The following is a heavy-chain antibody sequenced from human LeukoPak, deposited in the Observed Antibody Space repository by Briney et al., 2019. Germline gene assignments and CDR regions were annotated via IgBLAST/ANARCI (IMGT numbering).Heavy chain of an antibody. CDR3: AKDGSSGSFSYYYYGMDV. CDR1: GFTFITYA. V-gene: IGHV3-23*01. J-gene: IGHJ6*04. D-gene: IGHD3-10*01. Sequence: GGSLRLSCAASGFTFITYAMTWVRQAPGKGLEWVSAISGSGGSTYYADSVKGRFTISRDNSKNTLYLQMNSLRAEDTAVYYCAKDGSSGSFSYYYYGMDVWGKGTTVTVSS. CDR2: ISGSGGST.